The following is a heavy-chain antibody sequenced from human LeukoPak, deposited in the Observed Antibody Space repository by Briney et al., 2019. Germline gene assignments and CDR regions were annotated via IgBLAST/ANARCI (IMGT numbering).Heavy chain of an antibody. V-gene: IGHV3-9*03. Sequence: GGSLRLSCAASGFTFDDYAMHWVRQAPGKGLEWVSGISWSSGSIAYAGSVKGRFTISSDNAKNSLYLQMNSLRAEDMALYYCAKDVSLGYCSGGSCSAHFDYWGQGTLVTVSS. D-gene: IGHD2-15*01. CDR2: ISWSSGSI. CDR3: AKDVSLGYCSGGSCSAHFDY. CDR1: GFTFDDYA. J-gene: IGHJ4*02.